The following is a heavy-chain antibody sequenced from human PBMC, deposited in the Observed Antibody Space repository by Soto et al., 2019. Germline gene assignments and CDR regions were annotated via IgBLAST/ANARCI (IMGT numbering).Heavy chain of an antibody. V-gene: IGHV4-4*07. CDR3: ARVQRFSDWFDP. J-gene: IGHJ5*02. Sequence: QVHLQESGPGLVKPSETLSLTCTVSGGAISTYYWTWIRQPAGKGLEWIGRIYSSGSTKYNPSLQSRVTMSLDTSNNQFSLRLTSVTAADTAVYYCARVQRFSDWFDPWGQGTLVTVSS. CDR1: GGAISTYY. D-gene: IGHD3-3*01. CDR2: IYSSGST.